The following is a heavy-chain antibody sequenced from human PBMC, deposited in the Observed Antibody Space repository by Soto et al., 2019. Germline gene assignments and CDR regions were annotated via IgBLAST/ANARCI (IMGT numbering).Heavy chain of an antibody. Sequence: QVQLVQSGAEVKKPGASVKVSCKASGYTFTSYGISWVRQAPGQGLEWMGWISAYNGNTNYAQKLQGRVTMTTDTYTSTAYMEVRSLRADDTAVYYCAREEDCSSTSCSLDYYYYGMDVWGQGTTVTVSS. V-gene: IGHV1-18*01. D-gene: IGHD2-2*01. CDR1: GYTFTSYG. CDR3: AREEDCSSTSCSLDYYYYGMDV. J-gene: IGHJ6*02. CDR2: ISAYNGNT.